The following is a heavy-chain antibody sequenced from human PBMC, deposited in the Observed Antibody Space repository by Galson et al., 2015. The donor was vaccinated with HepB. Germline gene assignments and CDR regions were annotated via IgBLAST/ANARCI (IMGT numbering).Heavy chain of an antibody. V-gene: IGHV1-46*01. CDR3: ASNSSSDYYYFDY. D-gene: IGHD6-6*01. J-gene: IGHJ4*02. CDR2: INPSGGST. CDR1: GYTFTSYY. Sequence: VKVSCKASGYTFTSYYMHWVRQAPGQGLEWMGIINPSGGSTSYAQKFQGRVTMTRDTSTSTVYMELSSLRSEDTAVYYCASNSSSDYYYFDYWGQGTLVTVSS.